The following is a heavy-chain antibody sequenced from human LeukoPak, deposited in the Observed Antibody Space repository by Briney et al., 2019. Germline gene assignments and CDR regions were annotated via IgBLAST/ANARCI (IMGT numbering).Heavy chain of an antibody. V-gene: IGHV4-59*01. D-gene: IGHD3-22*01. J-gene: IGHJ4*02. CDR1: GGSINNYY. CDR2: IYYRGST. CDR3: ARDTRFYDSSAYYYLDY. Sequence: SETLSLTCTVSGGSINNYYWSWIRQPPGKGLEWIGYIYYRGSTNYNPSLKSRVTFSVDTSKNQFSLKLNSVTAADTAVYYCARDTRFYDSSAYYYLDYWGQGTLVTVSS.